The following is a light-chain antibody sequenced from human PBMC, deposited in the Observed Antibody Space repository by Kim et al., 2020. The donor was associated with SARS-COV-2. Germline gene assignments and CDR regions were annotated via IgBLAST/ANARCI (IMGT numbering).Light chain of an antibody. V-gene: IGLV6-57*03. CDR3: QSYNRDNVI. Sequence: GQTVTISCTRSSGSIDDDYVQGYQQRPGGVPTTVIYEDDQRPSVVSDRFSGSIDNSSNSASLTISGLRTEDEADYYCQSYNRDNVIFGGGTQLTVL. CDR1: SGSIDDDY. J-gene: IGLJ2*01. CDR2: EDD.